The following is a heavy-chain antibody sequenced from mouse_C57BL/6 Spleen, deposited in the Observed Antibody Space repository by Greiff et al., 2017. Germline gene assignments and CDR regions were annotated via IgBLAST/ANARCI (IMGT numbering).Heavy chain of an antibody. J-gene: IGHJ4*01. Sequence: LVESGAELVRPGASVTLSCKASGYTFTDYEMHWVKQTPVHGLEWIGAIDPETGGTAYNQKFKGKAILTADKSSSTAYMELRSLTSEDSAVYYCPATVVATRYYAMDYWGQGTSVTVSS. V-gene: IGHV1-15*01. D-gene: IGHD1-1*01. CDR1: GYTFTDYE. CDR3: PATVVATRYYAMDY. CDR2: IDPETGGT.